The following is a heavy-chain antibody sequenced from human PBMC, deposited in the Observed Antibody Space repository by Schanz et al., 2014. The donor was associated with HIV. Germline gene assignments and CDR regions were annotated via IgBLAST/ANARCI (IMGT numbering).Heavy chain of an antibody. CDR1: GDTFTNYA. V-gene: IGHV1-69*01. Sequence: QVQLVQSGAEVKKPGSSVKVSCKASGDTFTNYAITWVRQAPGQGLEWMGGIIPIFGTTDYAQEFQGRVKITADESTTTVYMELSSLRSEDTAVYYCARGWTGYYTSFDYWGQGTLVTVSS. CDR2: IIPIFGTT. D-gene: IGHD3-3*01. J-gene: IGHJ4*02. CDR3: ARGWTGYYTSFDY.